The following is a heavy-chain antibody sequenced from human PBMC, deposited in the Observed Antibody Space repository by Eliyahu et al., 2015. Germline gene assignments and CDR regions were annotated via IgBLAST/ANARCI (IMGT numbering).Heavy chain of an antibody. CDR3: ASGPMGSGSYYNVVNYYYYGMDV. CDR1: GYTFTSYX. V-gene: IGHV1-46*01. Sequence: QVQLVQSGAEVKKPGASVKVSXKASGYTFTSYXMHWVRPAPGQGLEWMGIINPSGGSTSYAQKFQGRVTMTRDTSTSTVYMELSSLRSEDTAVYYCASGPMGSGSYYNVVNYYYYGMDVWGQGTTVTVSS. J-gene: IGHJ6*02. D-gene: IGHD3-10*01. CDR2: INPSGGST.